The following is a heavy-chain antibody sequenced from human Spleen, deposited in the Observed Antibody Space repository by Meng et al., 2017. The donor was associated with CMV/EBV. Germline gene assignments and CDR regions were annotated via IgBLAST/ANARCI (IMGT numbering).Heavy chain of an antibody. CDR1: GFSFSSYQ. CDR3: ASLLRFLNS. J-gene: IGHJ4*02. CDR2: ISSSGSTI. D-gene: IGHD3-3*01. V-gene: IGHV3-48*03. Sequence: GGSLRLSCAASGFSFSSYQMNWVRQAPGKGLEWISCISSSGSTIYYADSVKGRFTISRDNAKNSLYLQMNSLRAEDTAVYYCASLLRFLNSWGQGTLVTVSS.